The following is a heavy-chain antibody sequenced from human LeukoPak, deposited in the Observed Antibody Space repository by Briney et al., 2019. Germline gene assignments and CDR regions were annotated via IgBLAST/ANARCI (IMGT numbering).Heavy chain of an antibody. V-gene: IGHV3-30-3*01. CDR3: ARIDILTGYAAVGDC. Sequence: PGGSLRLSCAASGFTFSSYNMHWVRQAPGKGLEWVALISYDGSNQLYADSVRGRFTISRDNSKNTLQLQLNSLRVEDTAVYYCARIDILTGYAAVGDCWGQGALVTVSP. J-gene: IGHJ4*02. CDR2: ISYDGSNQ. D-gene: IGHD3-9*01. CDR1: GFTFSSYN.